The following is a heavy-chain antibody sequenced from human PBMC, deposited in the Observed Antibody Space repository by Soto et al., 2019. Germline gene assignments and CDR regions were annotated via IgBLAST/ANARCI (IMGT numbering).Heavy chain of an antibody. CDR3: ARERDGYNYRGYGMDV. D-gene: IGHD5-12*01. CDR1: GGTFSSYA. V-gene: IGHV1-69*01. CDR2: IIPIFGTA. J-gene: IGHJ6*02. Sequence: QVQLVQSGAEVQKPGSSVKVSCKASGGTFSSYAISWVRQAPGQGLEWMGGIIPIFGTANYAQKFQGRVTITADESTSTAYMELSSLRSEDTAVYYCARERDGYNYRGYGMDVWGQGTTVTVSS.